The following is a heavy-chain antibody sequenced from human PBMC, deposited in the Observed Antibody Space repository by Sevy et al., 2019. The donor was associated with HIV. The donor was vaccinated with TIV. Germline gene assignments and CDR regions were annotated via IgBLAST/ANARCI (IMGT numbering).Heavy chain of an antibody. CDR2: IWYDGSNK. Sequence: AAGSLKISCAASGFTFSSYGMHWVRQAPGKGLEWVAVIWYDGSNKYYADSVKGRFTISRDNSKNTLYLQMNSLRAEDTAVYYCARERFNVEIATTLRYYYYGMDVWGQGTTVTVSS. CDR3: ARERFNVEIATTLRYYYYGMDV. V-gene: IGHV3-33*01. D-gene: IGHD2-21*01. J-gene: IGHJ6*02. CDR1: GFTFSSYG.